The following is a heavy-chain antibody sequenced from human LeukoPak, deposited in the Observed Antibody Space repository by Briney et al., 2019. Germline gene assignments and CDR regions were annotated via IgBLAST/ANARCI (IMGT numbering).Heavy chain of an antibody. D-gene: IGHD3-22*01. CDR1: GFTFSSYE. J-gene: IGHJ4*02. CDR2: ISSSGSTI. CDR3: ATPHYYDSMDY. V-gene: IGHV3-48*03. Sequence: GGSLRLSCAASGFTFSSYEMNWVRQAPGKGLEWVSYISSSGSTIYYADSVKGRFTISRDNAKNSLYLQMNSLRAEDTAVYYCATPHYYDSMDYWGQGTLVTVSS.